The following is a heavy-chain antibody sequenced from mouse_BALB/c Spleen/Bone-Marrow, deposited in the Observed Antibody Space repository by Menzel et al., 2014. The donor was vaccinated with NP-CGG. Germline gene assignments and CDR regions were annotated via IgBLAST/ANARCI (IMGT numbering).Heavy chain of an antibody. CDR1: GFTFSAFY. V-gene: IGHV7-1*02. Sequence: EVQVEESGGGLVQPGGSLRLSCATSGFTFSAFYMEWVRQPPGKRLEWIAASRNKANDYTTEYSASVKGRFIVSRATSQSILYLQLNARRAEDTDIYYCARDVGDGNYFSYWGQGTLVTVSA. CDR3: ARDVGDGNYFSY. D-gene: IGHD2-1*01. J-gene: IGHJ3*01. CDR2: SRNKANDYTT.